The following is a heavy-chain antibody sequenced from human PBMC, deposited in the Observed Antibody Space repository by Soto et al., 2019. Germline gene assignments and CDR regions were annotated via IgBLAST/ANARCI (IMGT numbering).Heavy chain of an antibody. J-gene: IGHJ3*01. CDR1: GDSVSRNSVA. CDR2: TYYTSTWYN. Sequence: SQTLSLTCAISGDSVSRNSVAWNWIRQSPSRGLEWLGRTYYTSTWYNDYAVSVKSRITIKPDTSKNQVSLQLNSVTPEDTAVYYCAREFRNAFDLWGQGTMVTVSS. V-gene: IGHV6-1*01. CDR3: AREFRNAFDL.